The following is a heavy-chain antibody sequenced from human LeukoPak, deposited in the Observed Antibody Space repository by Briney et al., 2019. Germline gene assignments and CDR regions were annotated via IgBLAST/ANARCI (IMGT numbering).Heavy chain of an antibody. D-gene: IGHD2-21*01. Sequence: ASVKVSCKASGYTFIYYDVNWVRQAPGQGLEWMGWMNPTSGDTGYAQKFQGRVTMTRSMSRNTAYMELSRLRSEDTAVYFCARVVMKAFYYYYMDVWRKGTTIIISS. J-gene: IGHJ6*03. CDR3: ARVVMKAFYYYYMDV. CDR1: GYTFIYYD. V-gene: IGHV1-8*01. CDR2: MNPTSGDT.